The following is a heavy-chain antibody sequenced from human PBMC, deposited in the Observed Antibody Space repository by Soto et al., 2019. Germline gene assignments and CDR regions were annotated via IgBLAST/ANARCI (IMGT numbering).Heavy chain of an antibody. CDR1: GYTFTSYG. J-gene: IGHJ6*03. D-gene: IGHD3-3*01. Sequence: QVQLVQSGAEVTKPGASVKVSCKASGYTFTSYGISWVRQAPGQGLEWMGGISAYNGNTNYAQKLQGRVTMTTDTSTSTAYMELRSMRSDYSAVYYCARVDDFWSGYPYYYYYYMDGWGKWTTVTVSS. CDR3: ARVDDFWSGYPYYYYYYMDG. CDR2: ISAYNGNT. V-gene: IGHV1-18*01.